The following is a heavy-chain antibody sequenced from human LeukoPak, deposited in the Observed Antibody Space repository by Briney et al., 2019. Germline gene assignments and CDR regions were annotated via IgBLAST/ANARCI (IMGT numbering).Heavy chain of an antibody. CDR3: GIVVVITTLFWYFDL. V-gene: IGHV4-39*07. D-gene: IGHD3-22*01. CDR1: GVSISSSYSY. J-gene: IGHJ2*01. Sequence: PSETLSLTCTVSGVSISSSYSYWGWIRQPPGMGLEWIGEINHSGSTNYNPSLKSRVTISVDTSKNQFSLKLSSVTAADTAVYICGIVVVITTLFWYFDLWGRGTLVTVSS. CDR2: INHSGST.